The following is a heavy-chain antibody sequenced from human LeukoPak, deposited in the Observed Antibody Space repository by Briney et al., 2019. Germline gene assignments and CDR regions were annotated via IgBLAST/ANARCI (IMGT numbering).Heavy chain of an antibody. D-gene: IGHD4-23*01. J-gene: IGHJ4*02. Sequence: GGSLRLSCAASGFTFSTYAMSWVRQAPGKGLEWVSAISGSAGSRYYADSVKGRFTISRDNSKNTLYLQMNSLRVEDTAVYYCATTSTVVTPSSMWGQGTLVTVSS. CDR1: GFTFSTYA. CDR2: ISGSAGSR. V-gene: IGHV3-23*01. CDR3: ATTSTVVTPSSM.